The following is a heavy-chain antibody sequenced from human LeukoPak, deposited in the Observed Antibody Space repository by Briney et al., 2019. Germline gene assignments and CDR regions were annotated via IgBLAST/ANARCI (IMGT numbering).Heavy chain of an antibody. J-gene: IGHJ4*02. Sequence: GGSLRLSCAASGFTFSSFWMHWVRQAPGKGLVWVSSINYDGSVIGYAGSARGRCTISRDNAKNTLYLQMNSLRAEDTAVYYCSRGTSTRSDYWGPGTLVTVSS. CDR1: GFTFSSFW. D-gene: IGHD6-13*01. CDR2: INYDGSVI. CDR3: SRGTSTRSDY. V-gene: IGHV3-74*01.